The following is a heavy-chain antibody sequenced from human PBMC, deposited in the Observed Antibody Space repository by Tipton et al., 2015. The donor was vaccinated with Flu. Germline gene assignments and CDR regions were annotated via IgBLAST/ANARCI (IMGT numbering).Heavy chain of an antibody. V-gene: IGHV6-1*01. Sequence: GLVKPSQTLSLTCAISGDSVFSDNVAWNWIRQPPSRGLEWLGRTYYSSKWYNDYAVSMKSRITINPDTSKNQFSLQLNSVTPEDTAVYFCARGRVSACDIWGQGTMVTVSS. CDR1: GDSVFSDNVA. J-gene: IGHJ3*02. D-gene: IGHD2-8*01. CDR3: ARGRVSACDI. CDR2: TYYSSKWYN.